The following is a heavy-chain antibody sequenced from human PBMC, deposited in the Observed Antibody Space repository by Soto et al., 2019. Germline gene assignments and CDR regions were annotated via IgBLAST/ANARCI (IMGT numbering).Heavy chain of an antibody. D-gene: IGHD3-22*01. CDR1: GYSISSGYY. Sequence: SETLSLTCTVSGYSISSGYYWGWIRQPPGKGLEWIGSIYHSGSTYYNPSLKSRVTISVDTSTNQFSLKLSSVTAADTAVYYCASYYYDSSGYYYVGYFDYWGQGTLVTVSS. J-gene: IGHJ4*02. V-gene: IGHV4-38-2*02. CDR2: IYHSGST. CDR3: ASYYYDSSGYYYVGYFDY.